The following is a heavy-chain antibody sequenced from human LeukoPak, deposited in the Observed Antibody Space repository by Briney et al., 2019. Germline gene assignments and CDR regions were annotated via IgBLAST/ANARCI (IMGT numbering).Heavy chain of an antibody. V-gene: IGHV3-7*01. CDR1: GFTFSTYW. Sequence: EGSLRLSCAASGFTFSTYWMTWVRQAPGKGLEWVANIKQDDSEIYYVDSVKGRFTISGDNAKNSLYLQMNSLRAEDTAVYYCARDNNGPDYWGQGTLVTVSS. J-gene: IGHJ4*02. CDR3: ARDNNGPDY. D-gene: IGHD2-8*01. CDR2: IKQDDSEI.